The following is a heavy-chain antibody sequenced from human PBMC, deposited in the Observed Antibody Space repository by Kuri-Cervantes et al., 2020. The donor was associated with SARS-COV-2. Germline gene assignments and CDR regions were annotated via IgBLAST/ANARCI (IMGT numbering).Heavy chain of an antibody. CDR3: ARSYGVRYVPFDH. Sequence: GESLKISCAASGFTFANYYMSWVRQSPGKGLEWVANIKFDGSDKYYVDSVRGRFTISRDNAKNSLFLQLNCLTAADTAVYYCARSYGVRYVPFDHWGPGTLVTVSS. CDR1: GFTFANYY. V-gene: IGHV3-7*05. J-gene: IGHJ4*02. D-gene: IGHD4-17*01. CDR2: IKFDGSDK.